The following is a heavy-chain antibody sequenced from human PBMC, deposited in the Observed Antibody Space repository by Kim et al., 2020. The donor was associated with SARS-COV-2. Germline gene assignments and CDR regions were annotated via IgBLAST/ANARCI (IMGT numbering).Heavy chain of an antibody. CDR1: GYTFTGYY. Sequence: ASVKVSCKASGYTFTGYYMHWVRQAPGQGLEWMGWINPNSGGTNYAQKFQGRVTMTRDTSISTAYMELSRLRSDDTAVYYCARLRTTVTLLEAFDIWGQGTMVTVSS. J-gene: IGHJ3*02. D-gene: IGHD4-17*01. CDR2: INPNSGGT. V-gene: IGHV1-2*02. CDR3: ARLRTTVTLLEAFDI.